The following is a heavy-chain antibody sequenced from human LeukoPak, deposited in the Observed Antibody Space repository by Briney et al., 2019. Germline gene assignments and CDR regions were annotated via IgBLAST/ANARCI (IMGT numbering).Heavy chain of an antibody. D-gene: IGHD2-2*01. CDR3: ARGLGYCSSNSCRYYFDY. CDR2: IYHSGST. Sequence: SETLSLTCAVSGYSISSGYYWGWIRQPPGKGLERIGSIYHSGSTYYNPSLKSRVTISVDTSKNQFSLKLSSVTAADTAVYYCARGLGYCSSNSCRYYFDYWGQGTLVTVSS. CDR1: GYSISSGYY. J-gene: IGHJ4*02. V-gene: IGHV4-38-2*01.